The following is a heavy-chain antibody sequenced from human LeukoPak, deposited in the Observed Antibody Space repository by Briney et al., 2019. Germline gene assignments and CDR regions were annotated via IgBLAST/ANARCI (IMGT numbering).Heavy chain of an antibody. D-gene: IGHD4-4*01. V-gene: IGHV4-59*08. Sequence: SETLSLTCTVSGGSISSYYWSWIRQPPGKGLEWIGYIYYSGSTNYNPSLKSRVTISVDTSKNQFSLKLSSVTAADTAVYYCARSATTVTPFDPWGQGTLVTVSS. CDR3: ARSATTVTPFDP. CDR2: IYYSGST. CDR1: GGSISSYY. J-gene: IGHJ5*02.